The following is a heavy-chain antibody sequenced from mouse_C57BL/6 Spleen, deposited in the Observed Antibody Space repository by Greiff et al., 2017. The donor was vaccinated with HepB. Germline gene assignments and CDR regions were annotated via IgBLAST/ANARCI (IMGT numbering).Heavy chain of an antibody. D-gene: IGHD1-1*01. V-gene: IGHV1-55*01. CDR2: IYPGSGST. Sequence: QVQLKQPGAELVKPGASVKMSCKASGYTFTSYWITWVKQRPGQGLEWIGDIYPGSGSTNYNEKFKSKATLTVDTSSSTAYMQLSSLTSEDSAVYYCARSHSYYGSSPGWFAYWGQGTLVTVSA. CDR3: ARSHSYYGSSPGWFAY. CDR1: GYTFTSYW. J-gene: IGHJ3*01.